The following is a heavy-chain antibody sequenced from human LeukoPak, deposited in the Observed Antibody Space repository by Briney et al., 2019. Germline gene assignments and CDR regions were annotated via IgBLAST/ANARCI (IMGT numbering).Heavy chain of an antibody. V-gene: IGHV3-53*01. CDR2: IYSGGST. J-gene: IGHJ3*02. CDR1: GFTVSSNY. Sequence: GGSLRLSCAASGFTVSSNYMSWVRQAPGKGLEWVSVIYSGGSTYYADSVKGRFTISRDNSKNTLYLQMNSLRAEDTAVYYCARGRVVVTAGAAFDIWGQGTMVTVSS. D-gene: IGHD2-21*02. CDR3: ARGRVVVTAGAAFDI.